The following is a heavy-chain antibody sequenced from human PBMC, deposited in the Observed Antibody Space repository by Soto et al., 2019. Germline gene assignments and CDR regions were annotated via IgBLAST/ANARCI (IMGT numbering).Heavy chain of an antibody. D-gene: IGHD3-22*01. V-gene: IGHV3-23*01. Sequence: LRLSCAASGFTFSSYAMSWVRQAPGKGLEWVSAISGSGGSTYDADSVKGRFTISRDNSKNTLYLQMNSLRAEDTAVYYCAKDIYYYDSSGYYPFDYWGQATLVTVSS. CDR2: ISGSGGST. CDR1: GFTFSSYA. J-gene: IGHJ4*02. CDR3: AKDIYYYDSSGYYPFDY.